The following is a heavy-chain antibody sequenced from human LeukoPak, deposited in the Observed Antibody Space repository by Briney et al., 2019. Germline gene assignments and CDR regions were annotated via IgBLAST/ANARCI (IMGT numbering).Heavy chain of an antibody. Sequence: GGSLRLSCAASGFTFSSYAMSWVRQAPGKGLEWVSAISGSGGSTYYADSVKGRFTISRDNSKNTLYLQMNSLRAEDTAVYYCAKECNAHEYSSGWSNWFDPWGQGTLVTVSS. CDR1: GFTFSSYA. V-gene: IGHV3-23*01. CDR2: ISGSGGST. D-gene: IGHD6-19*01. CDR3: AKECNAHEYSSGWSNWFDP. J-gene: IGHJ5*02.